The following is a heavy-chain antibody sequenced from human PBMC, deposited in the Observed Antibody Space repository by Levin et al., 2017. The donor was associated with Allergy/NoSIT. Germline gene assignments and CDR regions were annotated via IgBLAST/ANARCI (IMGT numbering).Heavy chain of an antibody. CDR3: AGGGSGWPFDN. CDR1: GFSFSGYN. V-gene: IGHV3-21*01. D-gene: IGHD6-19*01. Sequence: GGSLRLSCAASGFSFSGYNMNWVRQAPGKGLEWVASISSNSVYIFYAESLKGRFTISRDNAKNSLYLQVNSLRAEDTAVYYCAGGGSGWPFDNWGQGTLVTVSS. CDR2: ISSNSVYI. J-gene: IGHJ4*02.